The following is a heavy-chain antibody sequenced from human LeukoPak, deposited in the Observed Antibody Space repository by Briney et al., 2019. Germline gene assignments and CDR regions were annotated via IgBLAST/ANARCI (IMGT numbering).Heavy chain of an antibody. D-gene: IGHD6-13*01. CDR3: ARWGSNLPDDAFDI. Sequence: PGGSLRLSCAASGFTFSRYWMSWVRQAPGKGPEWVANIKRDGSEKHYVDSVKGRFTISRDNANNSLYLQINSLRAEDTAVYYCARWGSNLPDDAFDIWGQGTMVTVSS. CDR2: IKRDGSEK. V-gene: IGHV3-7*01. CDR1: GFTFSRYW. J-gene: IGHJ3*02.